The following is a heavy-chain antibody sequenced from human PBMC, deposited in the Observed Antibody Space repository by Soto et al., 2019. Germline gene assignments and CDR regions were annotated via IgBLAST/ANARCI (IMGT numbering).Heavy chain of an antibody. V-gene: IGHV4-39*01. Sequence: SETLSLTCTVSGGSISSSSYYWGWIRQPPGKGLEWIGCIYYSGSTYYNPSLKSRVTISVDTSKNQFSLKLSSVTAADTAVYYCARLDSGSYSGYWGQGTLVTVSS. J-gene: IGHJ4*02. D-gene: IGHD1-26*01. CDR1: GGSISSSSYY. CDR3: ARLDSGSYSGY. CDR2: IYYSGST.